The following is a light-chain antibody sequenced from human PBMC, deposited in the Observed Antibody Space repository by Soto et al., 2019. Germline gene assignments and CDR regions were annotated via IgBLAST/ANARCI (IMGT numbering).Light chain of an antibody. CDR1: SGHSGYI. Sequence: QLVLTQSSSASASLGSSVKLTCTLSSGHSGYIIAWHQQQPGKAPRYLMKLERSGGYNKGSGVPDRFSGSSSGADRYLTISNLQFEDEADYYCGTWDSNTRVFGGGTKVTVL. CDR3: GTWDSNTRV. V-gene: IGLV4-60*02. J-gene: IGLJ3*02. CDR2: LERSGGY.